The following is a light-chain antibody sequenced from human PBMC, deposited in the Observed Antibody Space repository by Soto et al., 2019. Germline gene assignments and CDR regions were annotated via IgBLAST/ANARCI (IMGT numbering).Light chain of an antibody. V-gene: IGKV3-15*01. CDR3: QHHNKWPPV. J-gene: IGKJ1*01. Sequence: IVMTQSPATLSVSPGERATLSCRASQSVSSNLAWYQQRPGQAPRLLIYGASTRATGIPARFSGTGSGTEFTLTISSLQSEDFAVYYCQHHNKWPPVFGQGTKVDIK. CDR1: QSVSSN. CDR2: GAS.